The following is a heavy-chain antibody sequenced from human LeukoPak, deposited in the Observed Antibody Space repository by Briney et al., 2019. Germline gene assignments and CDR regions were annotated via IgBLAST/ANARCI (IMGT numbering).Heavy chain of an antibody. D-gene: IGHD6-19*01. J-gene: IGHJ4*02. CDR1: GGSISSYY. Sequence: SETLSLTCTVSGGSISSYYWTWIRQPPGKGLEWIGCIYYSGSTNYNPSLKSRVTISVDTSKNQFSLHLSSVTAADTAVYYCARHYSGGPQYFDYWGQGTLATVSS. CDR2: IYYSGST. CDR3: ARHYSGGPQYFDY. V-gene: IGHV4-59*08.